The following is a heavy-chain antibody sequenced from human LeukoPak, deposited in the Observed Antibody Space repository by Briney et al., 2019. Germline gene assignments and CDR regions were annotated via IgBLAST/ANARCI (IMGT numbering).Heavy chain of an antibody. Sequence: GGSLRLSCAASGFTFDDYAMHWVRQAPGKGLEGVSGISWNSGSIGYADSVKGRFTISRDNAKNSLYLQMNSLRAEDTALYYCAKADSSSRDLFDYWGQGTLVTVSS. V-gene: IGHV3-9*01. CDR1: GFTFDDYA. D-gene: IGHD6-13*01. J-gene: IGHJ4*02. CDR3: AKADSSSRDLFDY. CDR2: ISWNSGSI.